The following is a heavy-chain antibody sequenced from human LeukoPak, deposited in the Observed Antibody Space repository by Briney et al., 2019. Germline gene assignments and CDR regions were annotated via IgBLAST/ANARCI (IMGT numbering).Heavy chain of an antibody. CDR2: ISSSSSYI. CDR1: GFTFSSYS. Sequence: GGSLRLSCAASGFTFSSYSMNWVRQAPGKGLEWVSSISSSSSYIYYADSVKGRFTISRDNAKNSLFLQMNSLGAEDTAVYYCARGGNYYAFDYWGQGTLVTVSS. V-gene: IGHV3-21*04. J-gene: IGHJ4*02. D-gene: IGHD1-26*01. CDR3: ARGGNYYAFDY.